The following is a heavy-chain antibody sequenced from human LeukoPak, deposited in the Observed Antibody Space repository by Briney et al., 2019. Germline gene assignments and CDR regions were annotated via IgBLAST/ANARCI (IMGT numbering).Heavy chain of an antibody. CDR2: IKQDGSEK. D-gene: IGHD2-2*02. Sequence: GGSLRLSCAASGFTFSSYWMSWVRQAPGKGLEWVANIKQDGSEKYYVDSVKGRFTISRDNAKNSLYLQMNSLRAEDTAVYYCARDRQLLYSRWFDPWGQGTLVTVSS. CDR3: ARDRQLLYSRWFDP. J-gene: IGHJ5*02. V-gene: IGHV3-7*01. CDR1: GFTFSSYW.